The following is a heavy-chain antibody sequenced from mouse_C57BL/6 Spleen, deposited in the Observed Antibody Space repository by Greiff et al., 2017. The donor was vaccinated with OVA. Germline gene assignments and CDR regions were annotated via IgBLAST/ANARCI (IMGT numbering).Heavy chain of an antibody. CDR3: ARCRIYYGSSYDFDY. CDR1: GYTFTSYW. J-gene: IGHJ2*01. CDR2: IDPSDSYT. Sequence: VQLQQPGAELVRPGTSVKLSCKASGYTFTSYWMHWVKQRPGQGLEWIGVIDPSDSYTNYNQKFKGKATLTVDTSSSTAYMQLSSLTSEDSAVYYCARCRIYYGSSYDFDYWGQGTTLTVSS. D-gene: IGHD1-1*01. V-gene: IGHV1-59*01.